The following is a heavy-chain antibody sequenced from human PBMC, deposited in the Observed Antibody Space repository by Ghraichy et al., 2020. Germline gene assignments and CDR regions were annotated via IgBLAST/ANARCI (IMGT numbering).Heavy chain of an antibody. CDR3: ARPHYSGYDLGAFDI. D-gene: IGHD5-12*01. Sequence: SETLSLTCTVSGGSISSSSYYWGWIRQPPGKGLEWIVSTYYTGSTYYNPSLKSRVTISVDTSKNQFSLELSSVTAADTAVYYCARPHYSGYDLGAFDIWGQGTMVTVSS. J-gene: IGHJ3*02. CDR2: TYYTGST. V-gene: IGHV4-39*01. CDR1: GGSISSSSYY.